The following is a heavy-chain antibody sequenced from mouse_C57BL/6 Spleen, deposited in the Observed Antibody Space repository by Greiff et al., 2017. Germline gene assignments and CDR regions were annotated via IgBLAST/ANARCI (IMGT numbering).Heavy chain of an antibody. V-gene: IGHV1-52*01. CDR1: GYTFTSYW. Sequence: QVQLQQPGAELVRPGSSVKLSCKASGYTFTSYWMHWVKQRPIQGLEWFGNIDPSVSVTHYNQKFKDKATLTVDKSSSTAYMQLSSLTSEDSAVYYCATIYYYGSSTYYIDYWGQGTTLTVSS. CDR3: ATIYYYGSSTYYIDY. J-gene: IGHJ2*01. D-gene: IGHD1-1*01. CDR2: IDPSVSVT.